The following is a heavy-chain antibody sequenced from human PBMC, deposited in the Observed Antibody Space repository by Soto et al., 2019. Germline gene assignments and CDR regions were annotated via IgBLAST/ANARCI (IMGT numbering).Heavy chain of an antibody. J-gene: IGHJ3*02. CDR2: ISYDGSNK. CDR3: AKDQWGRALFYDFWSGYYPPLLRPYAFDI. D-gene: IGHD3-3*01. CDR1: GFTFSSYG. Sequence: PGVSLRLSCAASGFTFSSYGMHWVRQAPGKGLEWVAVISYDGSNKYYADSVKGRFTISRDNSKNTLYLQMNSLRAEDTAVYYCAKDQWGRALFYDFWSGYYPPLLRPYAFDIWGQGTMVTVSS. V-gene: IGHV3-30*18.